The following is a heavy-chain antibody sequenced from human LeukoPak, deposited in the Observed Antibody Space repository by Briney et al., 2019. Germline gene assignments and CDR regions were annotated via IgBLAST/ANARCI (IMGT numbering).Heavy chain of an antibody. D-gene: IGHD3-10*01. CDR1: GFSFDDYG. CDR2: INWNGGST. J-gene: IGHJ5*01. V-gene: IGHV3-20*04. Sequence: GGSLRLSCAASGFSFDDYGMNWVRQAPGKGLEWVSGINWNGGSTSYADSVKGRFTISRDNAKNSLYLQMNSLRAEDTALYYCARGGTGSGSYFSWFDSWGQGTLVTVSS. CDR3: ARGGTGSGSYFSWFDS.